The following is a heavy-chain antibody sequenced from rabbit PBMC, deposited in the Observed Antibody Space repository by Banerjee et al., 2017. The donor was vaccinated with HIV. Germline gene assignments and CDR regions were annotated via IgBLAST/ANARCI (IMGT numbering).Heavy chain of an antibody. CDR2: IYADSWNNT. Sequence: QEQLEESGGDLVKPGASLTLTCTASGFSLSSSYWMCWVRQAPGKGLEWIGCIYADSWNNTYYASWAKGRFTISKTSSTTVTLQMTSLTAADTATYFCARAYGSSSGYDLWGQGTLVTVS. J-gene: IGHJ3*01. CDR1: GFSLSSSYW. D-gene: IGHD1-1*01. V-gene: IGHV1S45*01. CDR3: ARAYGSSSGYDL.